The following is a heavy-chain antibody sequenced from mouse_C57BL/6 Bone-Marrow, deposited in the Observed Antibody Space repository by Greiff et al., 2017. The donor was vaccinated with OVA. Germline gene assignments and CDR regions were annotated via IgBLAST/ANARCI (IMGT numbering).Heavy chain of an antibody. CDR1: GYSITSGYY. V-gene: IGHV3-6*01. CDR3: ARDRIITTVASYYFDY. J-gene: IGHJ2*01. D-gene: IGHD1-1*01. CDR2: ISYDGSN. Sequence: EVQLQQSGPGLVKPSQSLSLTCSVTGYSITSGYYWNWIRQFPGNKLEWMGYISYDGSNNYNPSLKNRISITRDPSKNQFFLKLNSVTTEDTATYYCARDRIITTVASYYFDYWGQGTTLTVSS.